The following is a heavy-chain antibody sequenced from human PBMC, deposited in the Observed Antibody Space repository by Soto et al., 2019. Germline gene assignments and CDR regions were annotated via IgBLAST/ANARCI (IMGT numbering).Heavy chain of an antibody. CDR2: IMPVFPTP. V-gene: IGHV1-69*05. Sequence: QVQLVQSGAEVKKPGSSVKVSCKTSGGTFSTSAISWVRQAPGQGLEWVGGIMPVFPTPDYAQNFQGRVTXTXDYXTTTAYLELTSLRADDTAVYYCARDKDRIQLGGNYYYILDVWGQGTAITVSS. J-gene: IGHJ6*02. CDR3: ARDKDRIQLGGNYYYILDV. D-gene: IGHD1-1*01. CDR1: GGTFSTSA.